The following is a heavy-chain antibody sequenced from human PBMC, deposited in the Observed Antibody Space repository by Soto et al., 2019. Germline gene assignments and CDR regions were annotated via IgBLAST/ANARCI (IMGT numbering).Heavy chain of an antibody. CDR2: IDPSDSYT. Sequence: PGESMKISCKGSGYSFTSYWISWVRQMPGKGLEWMGRIDPSDSYTNYSPSFQGHVTISADKSISTAYLQWSSLKASDTAMYYCARVACTNXVCYTGTLYYYYYGMDVWGQGTTVTVSS. D-gene: IGHD2-8*01. CDR1: GYSFTSYW. J-gene: IGHJ6*02. V-gene: IGHV5-10-1*01. CDR3: ARVACTNXVCYTGTLYYYYYGMDV.